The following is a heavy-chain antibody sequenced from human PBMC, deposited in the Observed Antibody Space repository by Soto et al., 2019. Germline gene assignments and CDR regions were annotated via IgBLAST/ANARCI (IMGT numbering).Heavy chain of an antibody. Sequence: GGSLRLSCAASGFTFSNYAMSWVRQAPGKGLEWVSAISGGGGLTYYEDSVKGRFTISRDNSKNTLYLQMNSLRAEDTAVYYCAKDPGSYYFSSPDTRGQGTLVTVSS. V-gene: IGHV3-23*01. J-gene: IGHJ4*02. CDR3: AKDPGSYYFSSPDT. CDR1: GFTFSNYA. CDR2: ISGGGGLT. D-gene: IGHD1-26*01.